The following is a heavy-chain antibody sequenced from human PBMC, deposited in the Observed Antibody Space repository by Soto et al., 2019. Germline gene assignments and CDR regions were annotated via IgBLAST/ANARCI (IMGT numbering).Heavy chain of an antibody. V-gene: IGHV3-11*01. J-gene: IGHJ5*02. Sequence: GGSLRLSCAASGFTFSDYYMSWIRQAPGKGLEWVSYISSSGSTIYYADSVKGRFTISRDNAKNSLYLQMNSLRAEDTAVYYCARAREAVAAPNNWFDPWGQGTPVTVSS. D-gene: IGHD6-19*01. CDR2: ISSSGSTI. CDR1: GFTFSDYY. CDR3: ARAREAVAAPNNWFDP.